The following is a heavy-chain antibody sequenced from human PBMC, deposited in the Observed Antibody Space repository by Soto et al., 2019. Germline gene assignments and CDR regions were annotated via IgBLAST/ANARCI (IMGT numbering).Heavy chain of an antibody. D-gene: IGHD3-9*01. Sequence: QVQLQESGPGLVKPSQTLSLTCTVSGGSISSGDYYWSWIRQPPGKGLEWIGYIYYSGSTYYNPSLKSRVTISVYTYKNQFSLKLSSVTAADTAVYYCARDHYVYDILTGYGYYYGMDVCGQGTTVTVSS. J-gene: IGHJ6*02. CDR3: ARDHYVYDILTGYGYYYGMDV. V-gene: IGHV4-30-4*01. CDR1: GGSISSGDYY. CDR2: IYYSGST.